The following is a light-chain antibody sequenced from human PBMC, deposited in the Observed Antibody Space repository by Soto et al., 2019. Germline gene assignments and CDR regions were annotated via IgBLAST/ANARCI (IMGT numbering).Light chain of an antibody. CDR2: GAT. CDR1: QSVKNF. J-gene: IGKJ5*01. Sequence: EIVLTQSPATLSLSPGERATLCCRDSQSVKNFLAWYQQAPGQAPRLLIHGATTSATGTPARFSGSGSGTEFTLTISSLEPEDLAVYYCQQRSNSITFGQGTRLEIK. V-gene: IGKV3-11*01. CDR3: QQRSNSIT.